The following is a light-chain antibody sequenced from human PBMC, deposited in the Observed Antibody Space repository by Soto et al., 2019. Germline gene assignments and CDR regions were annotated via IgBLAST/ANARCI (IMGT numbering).Light chain of an antibody. V-gene: IGKV1-5*01. CDR1: QSITNR. CDR3: QHYGGLWT. CDR2: DAS. Sequence: DIQMTQSPSTLSASVGDRVTITCRASQSITNRLAWHQQRPGKAPQVPIFDASNLESGVPSRFRGSGSGTEFSLTITSLQPDDFATYYCQHYGGLWTFGQGTKVDIK. J-gene: IGKJ1*01.